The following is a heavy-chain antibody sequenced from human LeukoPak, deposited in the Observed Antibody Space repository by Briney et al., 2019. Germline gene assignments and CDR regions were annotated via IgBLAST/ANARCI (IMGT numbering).Heavy chain of an antibody. CDR3: ARQGYGVTSQGAADY. V-gene: IGHV1-18*01. J-gene: IGHJ4*02. D-gene: IGHD4-23*01. Sequence: ASVKVSCKASGYTFTTYNINWVRQAPGQGLEWMGWISGYNGNTNYAQKLQGRVTMTTDTSTSTAYMELRSLRSDDTAVYYCARQGYGVTSQGAADYWGQGTLVTVSS. CDR2: ISGYNGNT. CDR1: GYTFTTYN.